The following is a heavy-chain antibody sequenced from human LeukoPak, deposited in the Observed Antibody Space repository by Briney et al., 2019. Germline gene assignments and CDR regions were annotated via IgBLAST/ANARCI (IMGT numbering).Heavy chain of an antibody. Sequence: PGRSLRLSCAASGFTFSSYGMHWVRQAPGKGLEWVSGISGRDGSTYYADSVKGRFTISRVNSKNTLYLQMNGLRAEDTAVYYCAKTWWRDGYSLDYWGQGTLVTVSS. CDR3: AKTWWRDGYSLDY. CDR1: GFTFSSYG. J-gene: IGHJ4*02. V-gene: IGHV3-23*01. CDR2: ISGRDGST. D-gene: IGHD5-24*01.